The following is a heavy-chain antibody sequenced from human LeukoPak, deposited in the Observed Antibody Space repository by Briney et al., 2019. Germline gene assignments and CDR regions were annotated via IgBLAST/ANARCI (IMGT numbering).Heavy chain of an antibody. Sequence: GGSLRLSCAASGFTFSSYAMHWVRQAPGKGLEWVAVISYDGSNKYYADSVKGRFTISRDNSKNTLYLQMNSLRAEDTAVYYCASQHLGDRWGQGILVTVSS. J-gene: IGHJ5*02. CDR2: ISYDGSNK. CDR3: ASQHLGDR. V-gene: IGHV3-30-3*01. CDR1: GFTFSSYA. D-gene: IGHD2-21*01.